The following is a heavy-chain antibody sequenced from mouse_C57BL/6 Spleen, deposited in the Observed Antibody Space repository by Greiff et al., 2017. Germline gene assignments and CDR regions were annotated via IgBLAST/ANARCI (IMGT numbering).Heavy chain of an antibody. J-gene: IGHJ1*03. CDR1: GFSLTSYG. D-gene: IGHD1-1*01. Sequence: VQGVESGPGLVAPSQSLSITCTVSGFSLTSYGVHWVRQPPGKGLEWLVVIWSDGSTTYNSALKSRLSISKDNSKSQVFLKMNSLQTDDTAMYYCARNNYYGSSYGYFDVWGTGTTVTVSS. CDR2: IWSDGST. CDR3: ARNNYYGSSYGYFDV. V-gene: IGHV2-6*03.